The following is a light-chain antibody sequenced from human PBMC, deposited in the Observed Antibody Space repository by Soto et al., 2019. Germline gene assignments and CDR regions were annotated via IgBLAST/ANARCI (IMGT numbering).Light chain of an antibody. V-gene: IGKV1-5*01. Sequence: DIQMTQSPSSLSAFVGHRFTSTCRASQSISVWLAWYQQKPGKAPKLLIFDASSLESGVPSRFSGSGSGTELTLTSSGLQPDDFATYFCQQYKSYAPTFGQGTKVDIK. J-gene: IGKJ1*01. CDR2: DAS. CDR3: QQYKSYAPT. CDR1: QSISVW.